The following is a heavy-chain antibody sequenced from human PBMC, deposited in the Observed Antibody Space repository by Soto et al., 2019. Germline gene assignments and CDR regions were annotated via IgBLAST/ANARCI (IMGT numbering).Heavy chain of an antibody. V-gene: IGHV4-59*01. CDR3: ARSGVDFWSGPYYYYMDV. D-gene: IGHD3-3*01. J-gene: IGHJ6*03. CDR1: GGSISSYY. Sequence: QVQLQESGPGLVKPSETLSLTCTVSGGSISSYYWSWIRQPPGKGLEWIGYIYYSGSTNYNPSLKSRVTISVDTSKNPFSLKLSSVTAADTAVYYCARSGVDFWSGPYYYYMDVWGKGTTVTVSS. CDR2: IYYSGST.